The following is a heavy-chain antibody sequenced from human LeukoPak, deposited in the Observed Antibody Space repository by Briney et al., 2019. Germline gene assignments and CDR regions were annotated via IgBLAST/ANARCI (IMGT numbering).Heavy chain of an antibody. CDR1: GGSISSYY. CDR3: ARHSSDYDFWSGYPYYFDY. CDR2: IYYSGST. D-gene: IGHD3-3*01. V-gene: IGHV4-59*08. Sequence: SETLSLTCTVSGGSISSYYWSWIRQPPGKGLEWMGYIYYSGSTNYNPSLKSRGTISVDTSKNQFSLKLSSVTAADTAVYYCARHSSDYDFWSGYPYYFDYWGQGTLVTVSS. J-gene: IGHJ4*02.